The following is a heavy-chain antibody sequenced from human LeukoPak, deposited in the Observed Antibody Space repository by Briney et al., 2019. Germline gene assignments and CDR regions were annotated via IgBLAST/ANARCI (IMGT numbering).Heavy chain of an antibody. CDR1: GFTFSSYG. V-gene: IGHV3-30*18. J-gene: IGHJ4*02. CDR3: AKGYYDSSGYYIYYFDY. D-gene: IGHD3-22*01. CDR2: ISYDGSNK. Sequence: QTGGSLRLSCAASGFTFSSYGMHWVRQAPGKGLEWVAVISYDGSNKYYADSVKGRFTISRDNSKNTLYLQMNSLRAEDTAVYYCAKGYYDSSGYYIYYFDYWGQGTLVTVSS.